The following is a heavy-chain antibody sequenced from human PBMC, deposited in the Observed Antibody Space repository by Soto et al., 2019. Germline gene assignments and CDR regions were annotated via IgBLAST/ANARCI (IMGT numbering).Heavy chain of an antibody. CDR1: GFTFSRYP. J-gene: IGHJ4*02. D-gene: IGHD6-13*01. Sequence: EVQLLESGGGLVQPGGSLRLSCAASGFTFSRYPMSWVRQAPGTGLEGVSAISGTGDNTDYAASVKGRFTISGDNSKNTLYLQMNCLRAEHTAVYYCAKGIEGSSWGQGTLVTVSS. CDR2: ISGTGDNT. CDR3: AKGIEGSS. V-gene: IGHV3-23*01.